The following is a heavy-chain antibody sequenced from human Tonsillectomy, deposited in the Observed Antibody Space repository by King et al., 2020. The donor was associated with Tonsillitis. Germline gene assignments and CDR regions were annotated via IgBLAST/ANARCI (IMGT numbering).Heavy chain of an antibody. V-gene: IGHV3-13*04. CDR2: IGTAGDT. D-gene: IGHD2-2*01. Sequence: VQLVESGGGLVQPGGSLRLSCAASGFTFSSYDMHWVRQATGKGLEWVSAIGTAGDTYYPGSVKGRFTISRENAKNSLYLQMNSLRAGDTAVYYCALSTYCSSTSCSGTAFDIWGQGTMVTVSS. J-gene: IGHJ3*02. CDR3: ALSTYCSSTSCSGTAFDI. CDR1: GFTFSSYD.